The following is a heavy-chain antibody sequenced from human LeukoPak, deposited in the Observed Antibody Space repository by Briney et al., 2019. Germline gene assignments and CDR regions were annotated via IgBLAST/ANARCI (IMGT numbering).Heavy chain of an antibody. CDR1: GFTFSESW. V-gene: IGHV3-7*01. CDR2: INHEGGGI. CDR3: ATYINWVAGDV. D-gene: IGHD1-1*01. Sequence: GGSLRLSCAASGFTFSESWMTWVRQVLGLGLEWVAHINHEGGGIQYVDSVKGRFTISRDNAKGSVYLQMNSLRAEDTAIYHCATYINWVAGDVWGQGTTVIVSS. J-gene: IGHJ6*02.